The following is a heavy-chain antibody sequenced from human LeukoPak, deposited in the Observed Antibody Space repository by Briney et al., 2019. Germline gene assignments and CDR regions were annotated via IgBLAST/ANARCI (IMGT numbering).Heavy chain of an antibody. Sequence: GGSLRLSCAASGFTVSSNYMSWVRQAPGKGLEWVSVIYSGGSTYSADSVRGRFTISRDNSKNTLYLQMNSLRSEDTALYYCAKGSCSSTTCLKTDWGQGTPVTVSS. CDR1: GFTVSSNY. CDR3: AKGSCSSTTCLKTD. D-gene: IGHD2-2*01. J-gene: IGHJ4*02. CDR2: IYSGGST. V-gene: IGHV3-53*05.